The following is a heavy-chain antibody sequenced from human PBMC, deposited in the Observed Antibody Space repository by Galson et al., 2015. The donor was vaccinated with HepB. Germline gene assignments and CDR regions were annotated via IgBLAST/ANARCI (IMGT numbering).Heavy chain of an antibody. J-gene: IGHJ4*02. V-gene: IGHV1-69*13. CDR1: GGTFSSYA. CDR3: VADSSGYYFLPRY. CDR2: IIPIFGTA. D-gene: IGHD3-22*01. Sequence: SVKVSCKASGGTFSSYAISWVRQAPGQGLEWMGGIIPIFGTANYAQKFQGRVTITADESTSTAYMELSSLRSEDTAVYYCVADSSGYYFLPRYWGQGTLVTVSS.